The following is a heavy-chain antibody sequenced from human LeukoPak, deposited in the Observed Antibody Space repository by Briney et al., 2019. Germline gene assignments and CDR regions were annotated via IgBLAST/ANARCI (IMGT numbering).Heavy chain of an antibody. CDR2: INPCGGST. V-gene: IGHV1-46*01. D-gene: IGHD3-10*01. J-gene: IGHJ4*02. CDR3: ARDRGRGDYFDY. Sequence: ASVKVSCKASGYTFTSYYMHWVRQAPGQGLEWMGIINPCGGSTSYAQKFQGRVTMTRDTSTSTVYMELSSLRSEDTAVYYCARDRGRGDYFDYWGQGTLVTVSS. CDR1: GYTFTSYY.